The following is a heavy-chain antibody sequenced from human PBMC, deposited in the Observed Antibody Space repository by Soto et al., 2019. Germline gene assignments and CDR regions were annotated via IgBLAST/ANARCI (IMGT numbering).Heavy chain of an antibody. CDR2: IWYDGSNK. D-gene: IGHD3-22*01. CDR3: ARGDSSGYF. J-gene: IGHJ4*02. V-gene: IGHV3-33*01. Sequence: QVQLVESGGGVVQPGRSLRLSCAASGFTFSNYGMHWVRQAPGKGLEWVAVIWYDGSNKFYADSVKGRFTISRDNSKNRLYLQMNSLRAVDTAVYYCARGDSSGYFWGQGTLVTVSS. CDR1: GFTFSNYG.